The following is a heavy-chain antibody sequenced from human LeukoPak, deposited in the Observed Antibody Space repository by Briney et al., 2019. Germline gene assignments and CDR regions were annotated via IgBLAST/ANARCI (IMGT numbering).Heavy chain of an antibody. CDR3: ASDFPEYPGAKNFDY. Sequence: GSLRLSCAASGFTFSSYSMDWVRQAPGKGLEWVSSISSSSSYIYYADSVKGRFTISRDNAKNSLYLQMNSLRAEDTAVYYCASDFPEYPGAKNFDYWGQGTLVTVSS. D-gene: IGHD1-26*01. V-gene: IGHV3-21*01. CDR1: GFTFSSYS. CDR2: ISSSSSYI. J-gene: IGHJ4*02.